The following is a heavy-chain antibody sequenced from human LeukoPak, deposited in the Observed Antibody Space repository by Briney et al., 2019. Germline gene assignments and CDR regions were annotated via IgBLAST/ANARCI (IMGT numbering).Heavy chain of an antibody. CDR2: IRHDESKT. J-gene: IGHJ6*03. CDR3: ARPVIPNAYQGTYYMDV. D-gene: IGHD3-16*01. V-gene: IGHV3-30*02. Sequence: GGSLRLSCAASGFTFSSYGMHWVRQAPGERLEWVAYIRHDESKTFYADSVKGRFTISRDNSKSSLYLQMSSLRAEDTALYYCARPVIPNAYQGTYYMDVWGKGTTVTVSS. CDR1: GFTFSSYG.